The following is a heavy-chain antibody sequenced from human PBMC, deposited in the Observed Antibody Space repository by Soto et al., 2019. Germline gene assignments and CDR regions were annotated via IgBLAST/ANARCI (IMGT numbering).Heavy chain of an antibody. V-gene: IGHV3-7*03. D-gene: IGHD2-2*01. Sequence: GGSLRLSCAASGFTFSSYWMSWVRQAPGKGLEWVANIKQDGSEKYYVDSVKGRFTISRDNAKNSLYLQMNSLRAEDTAVYYCARDDCSSTSCLLRGGYYYGMDVWGQGTTVTVS. CDR3: ARDDCSSTSCLLRGGYYYGMDV. CDR2: IKQDGSEK. J-gene: IGHJ6*02. CDR1: GFTFSSYW.